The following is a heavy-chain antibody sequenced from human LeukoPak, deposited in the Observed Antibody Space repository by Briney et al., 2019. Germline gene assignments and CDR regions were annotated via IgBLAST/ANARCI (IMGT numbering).Heavy chain of an antibody. Sequence: WGSLRLSCAASGFTFSNAWMNWVRQAPGKGLEWVGRIKSKTDGGTTDYAAPVKGRFTISRDDSKNTLYLQMNSLKTEDTAVYYCTTDRYYDSSGYYSDYWGQGTLVTVSS. J-gene: IGHJ4*02. V-gene: IGHV3-15*07. CDR1: GFTFSNAW. CDR3: TTDRYYDSSGYYSDY. D-gene: IGHD3-22*01. CDR2: IKSKTDGGTT.